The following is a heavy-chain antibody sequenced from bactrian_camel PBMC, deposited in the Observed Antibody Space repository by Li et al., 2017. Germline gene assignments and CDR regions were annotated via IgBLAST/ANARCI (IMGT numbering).Heavy chain of an antibody. CDR1: EFAGSWHC. CDR2: IEGDT. Sequence: HVQLVESGGGSVQAGGSLRVSCASSEFAGSWHCMGWFRQAPGKEREGVAIIEGDTTYADSVKGRFTISKDTAKNTLYLYMNNLKSEDTAVYYCAADVLLCDGTYYTQGTQVTVS. V-gene: IGHV3S1*01. J-gene: IGHJ4*01. D-gene: IGHD1*01.